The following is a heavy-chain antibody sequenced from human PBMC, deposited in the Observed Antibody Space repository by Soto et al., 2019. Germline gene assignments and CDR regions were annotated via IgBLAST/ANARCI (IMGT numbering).Heavy chain of an antibody. V-gene: IGHV3-53*04. CDR1: GFTVSSNY. Sequence: EVQLVESGGGLVQPGGSLRLSCAASGFTVSSNYMSWVRQAPGKGLEWVSGIYSGGSTYYADSVKRRFTISRHNSNNTLDLQMNGLRAEDTAVYYCARKPAYSSGWYFDYWGQGTLETVSS. CDR3: ARKPAYSSGWYFDY. J-gene: IGHJ4*02. D-gene: IGHD6-19*01. CDR2: IYSGGST.